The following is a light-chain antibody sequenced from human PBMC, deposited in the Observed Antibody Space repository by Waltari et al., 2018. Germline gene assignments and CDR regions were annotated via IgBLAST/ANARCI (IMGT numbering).Light chain of an antibody. V-gene: IGLV1-40*01. CDR2: GND. CDR3: QSYDDSLRASV. CDR1: RSNIGAGYD. Sequence: QSVLTQAPSVFGAPGQRVTIPCSGGRSNIGAGYDVPWYQQLPGTAPKLLIYGNDNRPSGVPDRCSASKSGTSASLAITGLQADDEAIYFCQSYDDSLRASVFGGGARLTVL. J-gene: IGLJ2*01.